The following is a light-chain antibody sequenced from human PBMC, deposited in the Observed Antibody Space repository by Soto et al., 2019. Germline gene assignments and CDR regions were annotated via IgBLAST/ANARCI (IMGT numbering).Light chain of an antibody. V-gene: IGLV2-23*01. CDR1: SSNVGSYNL. CDR3: CSYAGSDTMI. Sequence: QSVLTQPASVSGSPGQSITISCTGTSSNVGSYNLVSWYQQHPGEAPKLMIYEASKRPSGVSNRFSGSKSGNTASLTISGLQAEDEADYHCCSYAGSDTMIFGGGTKLTVL. J-gene: IGLJ2*01. CDR2: EAS.